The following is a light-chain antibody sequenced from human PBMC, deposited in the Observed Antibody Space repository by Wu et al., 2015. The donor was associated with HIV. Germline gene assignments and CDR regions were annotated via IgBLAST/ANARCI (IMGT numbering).Light chain of an antibody. CDR1: QSVSSN. CDR2: GAS. Sequence: SPGERATLSCRASQSVSSNLAWYQQKPGQAPRLLIYGASTRATGIPARFSGSGSGTEFTLTISSLQSEDFAVYYCQQYNNWPETFGQGTKVEIK. J-gene: IGKJ1*01. V-gene: IGKV3-15*01. CDR3: QQYNNWPET.